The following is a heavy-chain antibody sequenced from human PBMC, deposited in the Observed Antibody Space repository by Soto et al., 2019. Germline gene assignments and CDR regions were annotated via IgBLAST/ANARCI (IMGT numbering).Heavy chain of an antibody. CDR1: GVSISDYF. V-gene: IGHV4-59*01. J-gene: IGHJ3*01. Sequence: PSETLSLTCTVSGVSISDYFWGWMRRPPGKGLEWIGYIHYSGKTNHNPSLKSRVTISVDTSKNQVSLKLSSVTAADTAVYYCARNRVPLSDHYDRSGYDGPVDVWSHGTMVT. CDR2: IHYSGKT. CDR3: ARNRVPLSDHYDRSGYDGPVDV. D-gene: IGHD3-22*01.